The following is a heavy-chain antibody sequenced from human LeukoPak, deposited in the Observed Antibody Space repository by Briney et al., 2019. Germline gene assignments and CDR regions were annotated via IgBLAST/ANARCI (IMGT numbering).Heavy chain of an antibody. CDR1: GGSISSSSYY. V-gene: IGHV4-39*07. J-gene: IGHJ5*02. Sequence: PSETLSLTCTVSGGSISSSSYYWGWIRQPPGKGLEWIGSIYYSGSTYYNPSLKSRVTISVDTSKNQFSLKLSSVTAADTAVYYCARRTAAAGTTVLDPWGQGTLVTVSS. CDR3: ARRTAAAGTTVLDP. D-gene: IGHD6-13*01. CDR2: IYYSGST.